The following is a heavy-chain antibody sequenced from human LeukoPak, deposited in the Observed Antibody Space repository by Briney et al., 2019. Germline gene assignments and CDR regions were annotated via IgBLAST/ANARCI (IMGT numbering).Heavy chain of an antibody. J-gene: IGHJ3*02. Sequence: GGSLRLSCAASGFIFSDHYMDWVRQAPGKGLEWVGRTRNKANSYTTEYAASVKGRFTISRDDSKNSVYLQMNSLKTEDTAVYYCAKKADIDIWGQGTMVTVSS. D-gene: IGHD2-15*01. CDR2: TRNKANSYTT. CDR3: AKKADIDI. V-gene: IGHV3-72*01. CDR1: GFIFSDHY.